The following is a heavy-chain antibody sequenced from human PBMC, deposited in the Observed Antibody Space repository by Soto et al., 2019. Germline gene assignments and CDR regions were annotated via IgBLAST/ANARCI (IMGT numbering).Heavy chain of an antibody. D-gene: IGHD2-21*01. CDR2: INPNSGGT. Sequence: GASVKVSCKASGYTFTGCYMHWVRQAPGQGLEWMGWINPNSGGTNYAQKFQGWVTMTRDTSISTAYMELSRLTSDDTAVYYCARGRPVVRASSNWFDPWGQGTLVTVSS. J-gene: IGHJ5*02. CDR1: GYTFTGCY. V-gene: IGHV1-2*04. CDR3: ARGRPVVRASSNWFDP.